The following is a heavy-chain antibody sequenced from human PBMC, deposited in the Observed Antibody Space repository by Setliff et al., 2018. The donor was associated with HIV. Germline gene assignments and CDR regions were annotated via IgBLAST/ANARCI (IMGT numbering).Heavy chain of an antibody. V-gene: IGHV4-34*01. CDR2: INHSGST. J-gene: IGHJ4*02. D-gene: IGHD6-19*01. CDR3: TTPTVAGLFDY. Sequence: SETLSLTCAVYGGSFSGSYWSWIRQPPGKDLEWIGEINHSGSTNYNPSLKSRVTISVDTSKTQFSLKLSSVIAADTAVYYCTTPTVAGLFDYWDQGAPVTVSS. CDR1: GGSFSGSY.